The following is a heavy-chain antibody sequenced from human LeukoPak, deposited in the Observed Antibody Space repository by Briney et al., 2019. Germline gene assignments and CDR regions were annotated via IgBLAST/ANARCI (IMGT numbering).Heavy chain of an antibody. CDR2: MNPNSGNT. D-gene: IGHD1-26*01. CDR1: GYTFTSYD. CDR3: ARGPEVGATLGDWFDP. V-gene: IGHV1-8*01. Sequence: ASVKVSCKASGYTFTSYDINWVRQATGQGLEWMGWMNPNSGNTGYAQKFQGRVTMARNTSISTAYMELSSLRSEDTAVYYCARGPEVGATLGDWFDPWGQGTLVTVSS. J-gene: IGHJ5*02.